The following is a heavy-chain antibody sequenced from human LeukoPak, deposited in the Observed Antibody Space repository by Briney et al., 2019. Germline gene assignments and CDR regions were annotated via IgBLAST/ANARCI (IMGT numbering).Heavy chain of an antibody. V-gene: IGHV3-23*01. CDR2: ISPSGDRT. D-gene: IGHD3-22*01. CDR3: AIMHGYYDGSGFWVQ. Sequence: PGGSLRLSCAASGFTFSSYAMSWVRQAPGKGLEWVSFISPSGDRTCNADSVEGRFTISRDNTRNTLYLQMNSLRDEDTGVYYCAIMHGYYDGSGFWVQWGQGTLVTDSS. CDR1: GFTFSSYA. J-gene: IGHJ4*02.